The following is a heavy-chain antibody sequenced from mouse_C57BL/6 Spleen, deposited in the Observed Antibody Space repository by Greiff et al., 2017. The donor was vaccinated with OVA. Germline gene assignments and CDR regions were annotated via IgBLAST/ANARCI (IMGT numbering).Heavy chain of an antibody. V-gene: IGHV1-9*01. CDR1: GYPFTGSW. Sequence: LMKPGASVKLSCKATGYPFTGSWIEWVKQRPGQGLEWLGEILPGSGSTNYNEKFKGKATFTADTSSNTAYMQLSSLTTEDSAIYYCASWDSSCYGRFAYWGQGTLVTVSA. CDR2: ILPGSGST. D-gene: IGHD3-2*02. J-gene: IGHJ3*01. CDR3: ASWDSSCYGRFAY.